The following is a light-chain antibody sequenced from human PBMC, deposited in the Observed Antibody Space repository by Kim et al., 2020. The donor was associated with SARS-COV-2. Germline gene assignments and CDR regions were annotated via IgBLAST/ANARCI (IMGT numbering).Light chain of an antibody. CDR2: GKN. Sequence: SSELTQDPAVSVALGQTVRITCQGDSLRSYYASWYQQKPGQAPVLVIYGKNNRPSGNPDRFSGSSSGNTASLTITGAQAEDEADYYCNSRDSSGNHLLVF. J-gene: IGLJ2*01. V-gene: IGLV3-19*01. CDR1: SLRSYY. CDR3: NSRDSSGNHLLV.